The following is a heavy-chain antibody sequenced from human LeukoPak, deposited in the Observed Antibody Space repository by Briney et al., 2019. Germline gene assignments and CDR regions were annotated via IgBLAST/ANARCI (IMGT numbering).Heavy chain of an antibody. CDR2: IYHSGST. V-gene: IGHV4-59*08. CDR1: GGSISSYY. Sequence: SETLSLTCTVSGGSISSYYWSWIRQPPGEGLDWIGFIYHSGSTNYNPSLKSRVTIPVDTSTNHFSLKMKSVTAADTAVYYCAKHSFDSADYFDEWGEGTLVTVSS. J-gene: IGHJ4*02. CDR3: AKHSFDSADYFDE. D-gene: IGHD3-22*01.